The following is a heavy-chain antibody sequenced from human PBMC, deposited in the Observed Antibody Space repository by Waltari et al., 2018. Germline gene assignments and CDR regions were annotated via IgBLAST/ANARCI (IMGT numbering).Heavy chain of an antibody. CDR3: ARARWELPDY. Sequence: VQLVESGGGVVQPGRSLRLSCAASGFTFSSYAMHWVRQAPGKGLEWVAVISYDGSNKYYADSVKGRFTISRDNSKNTLYLQMNSLRAEDTAVYYCARARWELPDYWGQGTLVTVSS. CDR2: ISYDGSNK. CDR1: GFTFSSYA. D-gene: IGHD2-15*01. J-gene: IGHJ4*02. V-gene: IGHV3-30-3*01.